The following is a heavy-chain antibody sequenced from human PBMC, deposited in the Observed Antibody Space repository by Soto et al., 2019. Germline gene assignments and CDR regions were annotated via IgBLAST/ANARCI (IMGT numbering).Heavy chain of an antibody. CDR2: IYPGDSDT. CDR3: ARDGLSSSSSFDY. CDR1: GYIFTDYW. Sequence: GEALKISCKASGYIFTDYWIGWVRQMPGKGLEWMGIIYPGDSDTKYSPSFQGQVTMSADKSISTAYLQWNSLKASDTAMYYCARDGLSSSSSFDYWGQGTLVTVSS. J-gene: IGHJ4*02. V-gene: IGHV5-51*01. D-gene: IGHD6-6*01.